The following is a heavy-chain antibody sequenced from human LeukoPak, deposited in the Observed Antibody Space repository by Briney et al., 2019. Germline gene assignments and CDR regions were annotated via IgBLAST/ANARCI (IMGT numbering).Heavy chain of an antibody. J-gene: IGHJ4*02. Sequence: SETVSLTCTVSGGSISSYYWSWIRQPPGKGLEWIGYIYYSGSTNYNPSLKSRVTISVDTSKNQFSLKLSSVTAADTAVYYCASHYGLGPFDYWGQGTLVTVPS. CDR2: IYYSGST. CDR3: ASHYGLGPFDY. V-gene: IGHV4-59*08. D-gene: IGHD3-16*01. CDR1: GGSISSYY.